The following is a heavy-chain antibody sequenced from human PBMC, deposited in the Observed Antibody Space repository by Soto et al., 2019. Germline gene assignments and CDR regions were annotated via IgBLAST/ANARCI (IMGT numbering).Heavy chain of an antibody. J-gene: IGHJ3*02. V-gene: IGHV4-31*03. Sequence: SETLSLTCTVSGGSISSGGYYWSWIRQHPGKGLEWIGYIYYSGSTYYNPSLKSRVTISVDTSKNQFSLKLSSVTAADTAVYYCARGYYDFWSGWPNNAFDIWGQGTMVTVSS. D-gene: IGHD3-3*01. CDR1: GGSISSGGYY. CDR3: ARGYYDFWSGWPNNAFDI. CDR2: IYYSGST.